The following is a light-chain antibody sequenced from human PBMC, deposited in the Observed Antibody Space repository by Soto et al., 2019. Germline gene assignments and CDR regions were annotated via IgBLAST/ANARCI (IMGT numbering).Light chain of an antibody. V-gene: IGKV1-5*01. J-gene: IGKJ1*01. CDR2: DAS. Sequence: DIQMTQSPSTLSASVGDRVTITCRASQSISSWLAWYQQKPGKAPKLLIYDASSLESGVPSRFSGSGSGTEFTLTISSLQPDVFATYYCQQYNSYSPFTFGQGTKVEIK. CDR3: QQYNSYSPFT. CDR1: QSISSW.